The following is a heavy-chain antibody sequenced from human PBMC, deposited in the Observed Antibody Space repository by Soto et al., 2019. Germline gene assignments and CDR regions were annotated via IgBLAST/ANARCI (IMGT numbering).Heavy chain of an antibody. J-gene: IGHJ4*02. D-gene: IGHD1-26*01. Sequence: PGGSLRLSCAASGFTFSSYAMHWVRQAPGKGLEWVAVISYDGSNKYYADSVKGRFTISRDNSKNTLYLQMNSLRAEDTAVYYCASLSGSYRKFLGYWGQGTLVTVS. CDR2: ISYDGSNK. CDR3: ASLSGSYRKFLGY. CDR1: GFTFSSYA. V-gene: IGHV3-30-3*01.